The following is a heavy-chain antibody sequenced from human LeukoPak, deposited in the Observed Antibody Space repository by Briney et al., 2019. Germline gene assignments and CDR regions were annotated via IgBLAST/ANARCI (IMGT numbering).Heavy chain of an antibody. V-gene: IGHV3-21*01. D-gene: IGHD1-26*01. CDR3: ARVGRVGADVPDY. J-gene: IGHJ4*02. CDR2: ISSSSSYI. CDR1: GFTFSSYW. Sequence: GGSLRLSCAASGFTFSSYWMSWVRQAPGKGLEWVSSISSSSSYIYYADSVKGRFTISRDNAKNSLYLQMNSLRAEDTAVYYCARVGRVGADVPDYWGQGTLVTVSS.